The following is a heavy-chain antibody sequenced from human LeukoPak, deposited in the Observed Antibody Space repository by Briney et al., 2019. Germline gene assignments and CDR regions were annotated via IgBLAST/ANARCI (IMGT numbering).Heavy chain of an antibody. CDR1: GGSISSSSYY. CDR3: ARSGFSTVVDPTYYFDY. V-gene: IGHV4-39*07. Sequence: SETLSLTCTVSGGSISSSSYYWGWIRQPPGKGLEWIGSIYYSGSTYYNPSLKSRVTISVDTSKNQFSLKLSSVTAADTAVYYCARSGFSTVVDPTYYFDYWGQGTLVTVSS. CDR2: IYYSGST. D-gene: IGHD4-23*01. J-gene: IGHJ4*02.